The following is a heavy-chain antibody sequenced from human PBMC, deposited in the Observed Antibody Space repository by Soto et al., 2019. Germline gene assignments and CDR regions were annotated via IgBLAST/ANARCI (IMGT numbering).Heavy chain of an antibody. J-gene: IGHJ2*01. CDR3: ARGFYGDYPLYFDL. Sequence: GGSLRLSCAASGFTFSSYAMSWVRQAPGKGLEWVSAISGSGGSTYYADSVKDRFSISRDNFKNTLYLQMNSLRVEDTAVYFCARGFYGDYPLYFDLWGRGTLVTVSS. CDR2: ISGSGGST. D-gene: IGHD4-17*01. CDR1: GFTFSSYA. V-gene: IGHV3-23*01.